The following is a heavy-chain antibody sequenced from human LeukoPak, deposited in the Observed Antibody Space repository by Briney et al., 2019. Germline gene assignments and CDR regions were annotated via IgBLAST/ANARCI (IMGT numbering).Heavy chain of an antibody. D-gene: IGHD6-19*01. CDR3: ARGSVAGPHNWFAP. J-gene: IGHJ5*02. CDR1: GGSISSSSYY. Sequence: PSETRSLACTVSGGSISSSSYYWGWIRQPPGKGLEGIGSIYYSGSTNYTQSLKSRVTIPVDKSKNHLPLKLRSVTAPDTAVYYCARGSVAGPHNWFAPWGQGPLVPVSS. CDR2: IYYSGST. V-gene: IGHV4-39*06.